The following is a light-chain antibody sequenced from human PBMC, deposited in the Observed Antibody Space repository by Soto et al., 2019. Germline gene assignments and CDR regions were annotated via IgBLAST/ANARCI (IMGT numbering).Light chain of an antibody. CDR3: AAWDDSLRGVV. Sequence: QSALTQPRSVSGSPGQSVTISCTGSSSDVGGYDYISWYQQIPGAAPKLLMHGNSQRPSGVPDRFSGSKSGTSASLAIIGLRTEDEAHYYCAAWDDSLRGVVFGGGTKVTVL. J-gene: IGLJ2*01. V-gene: IGLV2-11*01. CDR1: SSDVGGYDY. CDR2: GNS.